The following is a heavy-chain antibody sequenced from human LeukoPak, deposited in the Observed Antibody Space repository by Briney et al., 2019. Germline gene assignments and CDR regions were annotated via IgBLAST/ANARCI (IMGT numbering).Heavy chain of an antibody. V-gene: IGHV3-53*01. CDR2: IYSGSGT. CDR3: ARGGSYLSAFDI. D-gene: IGHD1-26*01. J-gene: IGHJ3*02. Sequence: GGSLRLSCAASGFTDSSNYMSWVRQAPGKGLEGASIIYSGSGTFYADSVKGRFTISRDNSKNTLYLQMNSLRAEDTAVYYCARGGSYLSAFDIWGQGTMVTVSS. CDR1: GFTDSSNY.